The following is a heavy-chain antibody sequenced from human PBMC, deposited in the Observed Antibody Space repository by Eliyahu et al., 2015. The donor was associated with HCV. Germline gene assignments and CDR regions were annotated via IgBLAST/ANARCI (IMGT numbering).Heavy chain of an antibody. D-gene: IGHD6-19*01. Sequence: QVQLQESGPGLVKPSXTLSLTCTVSGCPIXXXYWSWIRQPPGKGLEWIAYIYYSGSTNYNPSLKSRVSISVDTSKNQFSLKLSSVTAADTAFYYCASGGGGIAVAGTGGWFDPWGQGTLVTVSS. V-gene: IGHV4-59*01. CDR2: IYYSGST. CDR1: GCPIXXXY. J-gene: IGHJ5*02. CDR3: ASGGGGIAVAGTGGWFDP.